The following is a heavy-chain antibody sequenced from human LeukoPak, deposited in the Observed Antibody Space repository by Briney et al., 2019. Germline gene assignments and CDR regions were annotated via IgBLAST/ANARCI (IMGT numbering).Heavy chain of an antibody. D-gene: IGHD3-9*01. CDR1: GYTFTRYG. CDR2: ISAYNGNT. CDR3: ARGRYDVLTDPGAY. Sequence: ASVRVSCKASGYTFTRYGISWVRQAPGQGLEWMGWISAYNGNTNYAQKLQGRVTMTTDTSTSTAYMESRSLRSDDTAVYYCARGRYDVLTDPGAYWGQGTLVTVSS. J-gene: IGHJ4*02. V-gene: IGHV1-18*01.